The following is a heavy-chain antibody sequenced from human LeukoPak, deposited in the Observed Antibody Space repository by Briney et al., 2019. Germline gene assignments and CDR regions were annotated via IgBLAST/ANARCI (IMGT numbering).Heavy chain of an antibody. V-gene: IGHV3-33*06. Sequence: GGSLRLSCAASTFTFSSYGMQWVRQAPGKGLECVAGIWHDGSTKYYADSVKGRFTISRDNSKNTLYLQMNSLRVEETAVYYCAKDRTSAWTLDAFDIWGQGTMVTVSS. CDR1: TFTFSSYG. CDR3: AKDRTSAWTLDAFDI. D-gene: IGHD2-2*01. CDR2: IWHDGSTK. J-gene: IGHJ3*02.